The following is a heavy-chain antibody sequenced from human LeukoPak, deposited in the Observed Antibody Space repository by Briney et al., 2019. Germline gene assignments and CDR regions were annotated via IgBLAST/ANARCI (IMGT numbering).Heavy chain of an antibody. J-gene: IGHJ6*02. V-gene: IGHV1-24*01. CDR1: GYTLTELS. D-gene: IGHD6-13*01. CDR3: ATGYLVTAGLMDV. Sequence: GASVKVSCKVSGYTLTELSMFWVRQAPGKGLEWMGSIDPEDGKTVYAQKFQGRVTMTEDTSTDTAYMELSSLRSEDTAVYYCATGYLVTAGLMDVWGQGTTVTVSS. CDR2: IDPEDGKT.